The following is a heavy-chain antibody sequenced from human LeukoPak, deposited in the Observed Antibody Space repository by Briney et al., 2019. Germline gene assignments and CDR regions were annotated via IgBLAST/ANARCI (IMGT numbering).Heavy chain of an antibody. CDR2: VSFSGIT. CDR3: ASYSYDTSGYYYAFGY. V-gene: IGHV4-59*01. Sequence: SETLSLTCTVTGVSISSYYWSWIRQPPGRGLEWIGYVSFSGITDLNPSLKSRVTMSRDTSKNQFSLRLLPVTAADTAVYFCASYSYDTSGYYYAFGYWGQGLLVTVSS. CDR1: GVSISSYY. J-gene: IGHJ4*02. D-gene: IGHD3-22*01.